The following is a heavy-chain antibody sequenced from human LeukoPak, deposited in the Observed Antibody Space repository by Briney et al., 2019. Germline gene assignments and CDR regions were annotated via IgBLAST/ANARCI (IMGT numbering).Heavy chain of an antibody. CDR2: IIPIFGTA. CDR3: ARDIAAAGTGFDP. Sequence: GASVKVSCKASGGTFSSYAISWVRQAPGQGLEWMGGIIPIFGTANYAQKFQGRVTITTDESTSTAYMELSSLRSEDTAVYYCARDIAAAGTGFDPWGQGTLVTVSS. CDR1: GGTFSSYA. D-gene: IGHD6-13*01. V-gene: IGHV1-69*05. J-gene: IGHJ5*02.